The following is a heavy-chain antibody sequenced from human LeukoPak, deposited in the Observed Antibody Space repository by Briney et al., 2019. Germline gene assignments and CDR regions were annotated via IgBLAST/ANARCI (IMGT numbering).Heavy chain of an antibody. Sequence: ASVKVSCKASGYSWVRQAPGQGLEWMGWIRVYNGNTEYAQKLQGRVTMTTDTSTNTAYMELRSLRSDDTAVYYCARGAGSHYWYFDLWGRGTLATVSS. CDR3: ARGAGSHYWYFDL. CDR1: GY. J-gene: IGHJ2*01. CDR2: IRVYNGNT. D-gene: IGHD1-1*01. V-gene: IGHV1-18*01.